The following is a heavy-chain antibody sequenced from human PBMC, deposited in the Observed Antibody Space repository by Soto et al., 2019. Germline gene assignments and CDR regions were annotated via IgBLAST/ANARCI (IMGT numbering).Heavy chain of an antibody. Sequence: TLSLTCTVSGGSVSSGSYYWSWIRQPPGKGLEWIGYIYYSGSTNYNPSLKSRVTISVDTSKNQFSLKLSSVTAADTAMYYCARHDDYGDYNNWFDPWGQGTLVTVSS. CDR3: ARHDDYGDYNNWFDP. V-gene: IGHV4-61*01. D-gene: IGHD4-17*01. CDR1: GGSVSSGSYY. CDR2: IYYSGST. J-gene: IGHJ5*02.